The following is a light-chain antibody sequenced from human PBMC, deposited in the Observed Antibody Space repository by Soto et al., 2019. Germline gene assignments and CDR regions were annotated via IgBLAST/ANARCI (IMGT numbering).Light chain of an antibody. J-gene: IGKJ1*01. CDR2: DAS. CDR3: QQRSKIPLT. CDR1: QSVRNY. V-gene: IGKV3-11*01. Sequence: EIVMTQSPATLSLSPGETATLSCRASQSVRNYLAWYQQKPGQAPRLLIYDASNRATGIPARFSGTGSETDFTLTISSLEPEDFAIYYCQQRSKIPLTFGHGTNVDI.